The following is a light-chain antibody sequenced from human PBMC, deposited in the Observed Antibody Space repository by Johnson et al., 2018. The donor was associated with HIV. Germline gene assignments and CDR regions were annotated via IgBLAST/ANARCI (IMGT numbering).Light chain of an antibody. V-gene: IGLV1-51*02. J-gene: IGLJ1*01. CDR3: GTWDSSLRVGF. CDR2: ENN. CDR1: SSNIGNNY. Sequence: QPVLTQPPSVSAAPGQKVTISCSGSSSNIGNNYVSWYQQLPGTAPKLLIYENNKRPSGIPDRFSGSKSGTSATLGITGLQTGDEAEYYCGTWDSSLRVGFFGTGTKVTVL.